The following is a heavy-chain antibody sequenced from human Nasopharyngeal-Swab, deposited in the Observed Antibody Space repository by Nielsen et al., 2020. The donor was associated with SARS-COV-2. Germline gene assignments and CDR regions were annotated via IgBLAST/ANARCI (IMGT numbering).Heavy chain of an antibody. D-gene: IGHD3-22*01. Sequence: GGSLRLSCAASGFTFDIYEMDWVRQAPGKGLEWVSYISSTGSTIYYADSVKGRFTISRDKAKNSLYLQMNSLRAEDTAVYYCARGGGGSSGYYFDFWGQGTLVTVSS. CDR2: ISSTGSTI. J-gene: IGHJ4*02. CDR3: ARGGGGSSGYYFDF. CDR1: GFTFDIYE. V-gene: IGHV3-48*03.